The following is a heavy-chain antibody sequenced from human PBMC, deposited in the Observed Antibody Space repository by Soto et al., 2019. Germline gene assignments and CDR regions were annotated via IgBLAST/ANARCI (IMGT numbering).Heavy chain of an antibody. CDR2: IYYSGST. V-gene: IGHV4-31*01. D-gene: IGHD1-26*01. Sequence: QVQLQESGPGLVKPSQTLSLTCTVSGGSISSGGYYWSWIRQHPGKGLEWIGYIYYSGSTYYNPSLTSPVTISVDTSKNQFSRKLSSVTAADTAVYYCAGRGTYFGFDYWGQGTLVTVSS. CDR1: GGSISSGGYY. J-gene: IGHJ4*02. CDR3: AGRGTYFGFDY.